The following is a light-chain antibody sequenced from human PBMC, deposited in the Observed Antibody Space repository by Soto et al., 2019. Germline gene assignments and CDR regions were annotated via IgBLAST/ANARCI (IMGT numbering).Light chain of an antibody. CDR3: QQSYGSPVS. CDR1: QNIGNY. V-gene: IGKV1-39*01. Sequence: DLQMTQSPSSLSASVGDRVTFPCRASQNIGNYLNWYQQIPGKAPKLLIYAASTLQSGVPSRFSGSGSGTDFTLTISSVQPEDFATYYCQQSYGSPVSFGQGTKMEIK. J-gene: IGKJ2*01. CDR2: AAS.